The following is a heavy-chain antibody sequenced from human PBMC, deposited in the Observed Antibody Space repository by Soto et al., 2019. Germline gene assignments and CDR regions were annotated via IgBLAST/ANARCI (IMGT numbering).Heavy chain of an antibody. CDR2: IYPGDSDT. J-gene: IGHJ6*02. D-gene: IGHD6-13*01. CDR1: GYSFTSYW. Sequence: GESLKISCXGSGYSFTSYWIGWVRQMPGKGLEWMGIIYPGDSDTRYSPSLQGQVTISADKSISTAYLQWSSLKASDTAMYYCARTSAAGKYYYGMDVWGQGTTVTVS. V-gene: IGHV5-51*01. CDR3: ARTSAAGKYYYGMDV.